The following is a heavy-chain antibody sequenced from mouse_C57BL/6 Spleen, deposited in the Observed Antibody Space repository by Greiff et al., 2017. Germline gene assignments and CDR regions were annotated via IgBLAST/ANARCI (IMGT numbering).Heavy chain of an antibody. CDR1: GYTFTDYY. CDR3: ARSVGNYDFDY. J-gene: IGHJ2*01. Sequence: EVQLQQSGPVLVKPGASVKMSCKASGYTFTDYYMNWVKQSHGKSLEWIGVINPYNGGTSYNQKFKGKATLTVDKSSSTAYMELNSLTSEDSAVYYCARSVGNYDFDYWGQGTTLTVSS. D-gene: IGHD2-1*01. CDR2: INPYNGGT. V-gene: IGHV1-19*01.